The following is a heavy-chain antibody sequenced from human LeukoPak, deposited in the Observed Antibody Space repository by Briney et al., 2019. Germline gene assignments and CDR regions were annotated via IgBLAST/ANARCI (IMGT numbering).Heavy chain of an antibody. D-gene: IGHD2-21*02. CDR3: VREDTPATANY. J-gene: IGHJ4*02. CDR1: GFTFSTNA. CDR2: ISGSGAST. Sequence: GGSLRLSCLTSGFTFSTNAMSWVRQAPGKGLEWISGISGSGASTYYADSVKGRFTISRDNSKDTLFLQMHSLRPGDTAVYYCVREDTPATANYWGQGTLVTVSS. V-gene: IGHV3-23*01.